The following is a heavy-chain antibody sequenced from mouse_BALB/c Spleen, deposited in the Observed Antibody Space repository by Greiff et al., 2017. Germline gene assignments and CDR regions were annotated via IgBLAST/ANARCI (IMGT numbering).Heavy chain of an antibody. Sequence: EVQLMESGGGLVKPGGSLKLSCAASGFTFSSYAMSWVRQTPEWRLEWVATISSGGSYTYYPDSVKGRFTISRDNAKNTLYLQMSSLRSEDTAMYYCARHDGSSTLWYFDVWGAGTTVTVSS. V-gene: IGHV5-9-3*01. CDR2: ISSGGSYT. D-gene: IGHD1-1*01. CDR1: GFTFSSYA. J-gene: IGHJ1*01. CDR3: ARHDGSSTLWYFDV.